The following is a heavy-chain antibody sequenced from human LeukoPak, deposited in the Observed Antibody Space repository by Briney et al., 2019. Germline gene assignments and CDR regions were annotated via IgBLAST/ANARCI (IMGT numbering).Heavy chain of an antibody. Sequence: GGSLRLSCTASGFSFSDYYMSWIRQAPGGGLGLISYISSRSTYISDADSVEGRFTISRDNAKNLLFLQMNSLRVEDTALYYCARGGTGAFDYWGQGILVTVSS. D-gene: IGHD2-8*02. J-gene: IGHJ4*02. CDR1: GFSFSDYY. CDR2: ISSRSTYI. V-gene: IGHV3-11*06. CDR3: ARGGTGAFDY.